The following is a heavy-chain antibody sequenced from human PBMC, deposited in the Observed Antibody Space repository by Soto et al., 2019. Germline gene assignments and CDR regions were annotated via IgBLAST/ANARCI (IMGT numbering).Heavy chain of an antibody. D-gene: IGHD4-17*01. CDR2: ITHSGST. V-gene: IGHV4-34*01. Sequence: SETLSLTCTVSGGSISSYYWCWIRQPPGQGLEWTGEITHSGSTNYNPSLKSRVTISVDTSKNQFSLKLSSVTAADTAVYYCARGFTVTASSYYYYYMDVWGKGTTVTVSS. CDR1: GGSISSYY. CDR3: ARGFTVTASSYYYYYMDV. J-gene: IGHJ6*03.